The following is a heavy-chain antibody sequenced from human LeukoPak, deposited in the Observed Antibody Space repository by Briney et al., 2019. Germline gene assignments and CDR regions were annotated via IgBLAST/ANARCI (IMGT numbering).Heavy chain of an antibody. V-gene: IGHV3-23*01. CDR2: ISGSGGST. Sequence: GGSLRLSCAVSGFTFSDYYMSWIRQAPGKGLEWVSAISGSGGSTYYADSVKGRFTISRDNSKNTLYLQMNSLRAEDTAVYYCASSGYRNAFDIWGQGTMVTVSS. D-gene: IGHD3-22*01. CDR1: GFTFSDYY. J-gene: IGHJ3*02. CDR3: ASSGYRNAFDI.